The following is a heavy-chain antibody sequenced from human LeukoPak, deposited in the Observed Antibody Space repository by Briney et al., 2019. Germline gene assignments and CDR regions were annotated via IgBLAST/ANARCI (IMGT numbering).Heavy chain of an antibody. CDR1: GFTFSSYA. V-gene: IGHV3-23*01. D-gene: IGHD3-9*01. CDR2: ISGSGGST. J-gene: IGHJ4*02. CDR3: AKDSGEGYDILTGYYFDY. Sequence: HPGGCLRLSCAASGFTFSSYAMSWVRQAPGKGLQWVSAISGSGGSTYYADSVKGRFTISRDNSKNTLYLQMNSLRAEDTAVYYCAKDSGEGYDILTGYYFDYWGQGTLVTVSS.